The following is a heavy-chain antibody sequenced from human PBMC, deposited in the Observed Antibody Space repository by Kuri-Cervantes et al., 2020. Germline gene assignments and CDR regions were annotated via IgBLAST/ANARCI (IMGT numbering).Heavy chain of an antibody. CDR3: AKTIERWSVYYYYGMDV. CDR1: GFTFSTYW. Sequence: GESLKISCAASGFTFSTYWMTWVRQAPGKGLEWVANIKQDGIQKYYADSVKGRFTISRDNSKNTLYLQMNSLRAEDTAVYYCAKTIERWSVYYYYGMDVWGQGTTVTVSS. D-gene: IGHD2-15*01. CDR2: IKQDGIQK. J-gene: IGHJ6*02. V-gene: IGHV3-7*01.